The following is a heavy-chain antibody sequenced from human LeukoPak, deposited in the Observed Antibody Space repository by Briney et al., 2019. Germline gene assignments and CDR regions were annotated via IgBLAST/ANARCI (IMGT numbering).Heavy chain of an antibody. CDR3: ARGGTMIVVVTREDAFDI. J-gene: IGHJ3*02. CDR1: GYTCTSYG. CDR2: ISAYNGNT. Sequence: ASVKVSCKASGYTCTSYGISWVRQAPGQGLEWMGWISAYNGNTNYAQKLQGRVTMTTDTSTSTAYMELRSLRSDDTAVYYCARGGTMIVVVTREDAFDIWGQGTMVTVSS. V-gene: IGHV1-18*01. D-gene: IGHD3-22*01.